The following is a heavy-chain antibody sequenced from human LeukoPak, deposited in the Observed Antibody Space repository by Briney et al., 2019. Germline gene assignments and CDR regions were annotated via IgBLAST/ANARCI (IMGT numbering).Heavy chain of an antibody. CDR3: AEGGYDSSGYDY. J-gene: IGHJ4*02. CDR1: GFSFSSYG. V-gene: IGHV3-30*03. D-gene: IGHD3-22*01. Sequence: GGSLRLSCAASGFSFSSYGMHWVRQAPGKGLEWVAVISYDGSNKYYADSVKGRFTISRDNSKNTLYLQMNSLRAEDTAVYYCAEGGYDSSGYDYWGQGTLVTVSS. CDR2: ISYDGSNK.